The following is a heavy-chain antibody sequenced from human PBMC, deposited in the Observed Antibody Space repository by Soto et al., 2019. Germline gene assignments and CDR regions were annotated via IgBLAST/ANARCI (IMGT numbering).Heavy chain of an antibody. CDR1: GFSLTTDA. CDR2: ITGGTGPT. Sequence: EVPLLESGGDLVQPGGSLRLSCAGSGFSLTTDAMNWVRQAPGEGLEWVATITGGTGPTYYGDSVKGRVTVSRDISKSTLYLRMNRLRGDDTAIYYCVKDINNDMFDSWGQGTLVT. D-gene: IGHD1-1*01. V-gene: IGHV3-23*01. J-gene: IGHJ4*02. CDR3: VKDINNDMFDS.